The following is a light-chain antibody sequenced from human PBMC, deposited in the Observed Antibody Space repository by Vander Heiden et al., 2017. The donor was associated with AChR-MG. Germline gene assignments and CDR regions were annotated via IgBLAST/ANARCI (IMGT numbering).Light chain of an antibody. V-gene: IGKV3-20*01. CDR2: GAS. CDR3: QQYGMSPWT. CDR1: QTVSRDY. J-gene: IGKJ1*01. Sequence: EIVLTQYPGTLSSSQGERATLSCRASQTVSRDYLVWYQHKPGQAPRLLIYGASRRATGIPDRFSGSGAGTDFTLTVSSLEPEDVAVYYCQQYGMSPWTFGQGTKVEIK.